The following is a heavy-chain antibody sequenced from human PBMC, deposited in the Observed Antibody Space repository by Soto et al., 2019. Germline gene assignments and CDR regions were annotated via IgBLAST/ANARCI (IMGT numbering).Heavy chain of an antibody. CDR2: IDPTDSYT. V-gene: IGHV5-10-1*04. D-gene: IGHD5-18*01. CDR1: RYSFTNYW. Sequence: GESLKISCKGSRYSFTNYWISWVRQMPGKGLEWMGRIDPTDSYTSYSPSLQGQVTISADKSISTAYLQWSSLKASDTAMYYCARHIGGYSYGAFDYWGQGTLVTVSS. J-gene: IGHJ4*02. CDR3: ARHIGGYSYGAFDY.